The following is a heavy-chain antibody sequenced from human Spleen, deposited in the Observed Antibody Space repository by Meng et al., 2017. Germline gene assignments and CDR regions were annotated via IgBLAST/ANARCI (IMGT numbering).Heavy chain of an antibody. Sequence: SETLSLTCAVSGYSITGSYNWGWIRQSPGKGLEWIGSIYYSGSTYYNPSLKSRVTISVDTSKNQFSLKLSSVTAADTAVYYCAAQLDRSLVDWGQGTLVTVSS. CDR1: GYSITGSYN. CDR3: AAQLDRSLVD. V-gene: IGHV4-38-2*01. J-gene: IGHJ4*02. CDR2: IYYSGST. D-gene: IGHD1-1*01.